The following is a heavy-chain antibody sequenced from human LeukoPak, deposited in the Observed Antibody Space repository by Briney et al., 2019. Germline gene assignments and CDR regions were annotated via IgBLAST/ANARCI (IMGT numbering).Heavy chain of an antibody. Sequence: SVKVSCKASGGTFSSYAISWVRQAPGQGLEWMGGIIPIFGTANYAQKFQGRVTITADESTSTAYMELSSLRSEDTAVYYCARAGSSYDFWSGYYSVGLDCWGQGTLVTVSS. D-gene: IGHD3-3*01. CDR2: IIPIFGTA. CDR3: ARAGSSYDFWSGYYSVGLDC. CDR1: GGTFSSYA. V-gene: IGHV1-69*13. J-gene: IGHJ4*02.